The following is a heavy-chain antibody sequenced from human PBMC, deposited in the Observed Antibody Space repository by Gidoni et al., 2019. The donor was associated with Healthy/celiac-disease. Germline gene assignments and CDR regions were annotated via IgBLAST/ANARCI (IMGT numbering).Heavy chain of an antibody. D-gene: IGHD6-13*01. CDR3: ASLVRGARSDGMDV. V-gene: IGHV4-39*01. CDR2: IYYSGST. J-gene: IGHJ6*02. Sequence: LDWIGSIYYSGSTYYNPSLKSRVTISVDTSKNQFSLNLSSVTAADTAVYDCASLVRGARSDGMDVWGQGTTVTVSS.